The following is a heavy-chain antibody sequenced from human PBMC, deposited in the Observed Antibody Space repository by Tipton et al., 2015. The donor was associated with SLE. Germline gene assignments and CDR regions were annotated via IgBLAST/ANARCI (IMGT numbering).Heavy chain of an antibody. J-gene: IGHJ1*01. CDR1: GGSDSTYY. CDR2: IHNSGRT. V-gene: IGHV4-59*02. CDR3: ARGLKWELDGP. Sequence: TLSLTCTVSGGSDSTYYWNWIRQTPGKGLEWIGYIHNSGRTNYSPSLKSRVTISMDTSTNQFSLKLTSVTAADPAGYYCARGLKWELDGPWGQGTLVTVSS. D-gene: IGHD1-26*01.